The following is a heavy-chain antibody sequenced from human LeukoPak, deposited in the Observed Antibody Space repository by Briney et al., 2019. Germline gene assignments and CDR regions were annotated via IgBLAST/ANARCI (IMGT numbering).Heavy chain of an antibody. CDR3: AKEKATYYDFWSGYSGFDY. CDR2: ISWDGGST. CDR1: GFTFDDYT. V-gene: IGHV3-43*01. J-gene: IGHJ4*02. D-gene: IGHD3-3*01. Sequence: GGSLRLSCAASGFTFDDYTMHWVRQAPGKGLEWVSFISWDGGSTYYADSVKGRFTISRDNSKNSLYLQMNSLRTEDTALYYCAKEKATYYDFWSGYSGFDYWGQGTLVTVSS.